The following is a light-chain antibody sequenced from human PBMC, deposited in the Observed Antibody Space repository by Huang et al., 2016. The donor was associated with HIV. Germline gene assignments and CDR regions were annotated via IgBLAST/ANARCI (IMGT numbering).Light chain of an antibody. CDR1: HSVDSD. V-gene: IGKV3-15*01. J-gene: IGKJ4*01. CDR3: QQYNDWPPLT. CDR2: DAS. Sequence: EIEMTQSPATLSVSPGERATLSCRANHSVDSDLAWYQQKPGQAPRLLIYDASTRATGISAKFNGTGSGTEFSLSITNLQSEDFAVYYCQQYNDWPPLTFGGGTKVEI.